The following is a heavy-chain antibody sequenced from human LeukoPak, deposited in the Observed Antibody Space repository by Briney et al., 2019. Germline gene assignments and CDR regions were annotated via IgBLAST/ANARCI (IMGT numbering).Heavy chain of an antibody. CDR2: ISSSSSYI. Sequence: GGSLRLSCAASGFTFSSYSMNWVRQAPGKGLEWVSLISSSSSYIYYADSVKGRFTISRDNAKNSLYLQINSLRAEDAAVYFCAKAPVTSCRGAYCYPFDSWGQGTLVTVSS. CDR1: GFTFSSYS. J-gene: IGHJ4*02. V-gene: IGHV3-21*04. D-gene: IGHD2-21*01. CDR3: AKAPVTSCRGAYCYPFDS.